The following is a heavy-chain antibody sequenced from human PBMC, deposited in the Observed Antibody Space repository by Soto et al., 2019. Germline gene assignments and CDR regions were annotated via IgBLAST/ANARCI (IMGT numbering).Heavy chain of an antibody. V-gene: IGHV4-34*01. D-gene: IGHD3-9*01. Sequence: SETLSLTCAVYVGSFKGYAWSWIRQPPGKGLEWIGEINHRGSANSNPSLKSRVTISVDTSKNQFSLNLTSMTAADTAVYYCARGPYYDILTGYSGAFDICGQGTMVTVSS. J-gene: IGHJ3*02. CDR2: INHRGSA. CDR3: ARGPYYDILTGYSGAFDI. CDR1: VGSFKGYA.